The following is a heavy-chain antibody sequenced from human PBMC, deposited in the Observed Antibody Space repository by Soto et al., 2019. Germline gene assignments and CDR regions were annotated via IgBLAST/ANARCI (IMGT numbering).Heavy chain of an antibody. D-gene: IGHD4-4*01. CDR2: ISYDGSNK. Sequence: GGSLRLSCAASGFTFSSYAMHWVRQAPGKGLEWVAVISYDGSNKYYADSVKGRFTISRDNSKNTLYLQMNSLRAEDTAVYYCARALIVTTSDYYGMDVWGQGTTVTVSS. CDR3: ARALIVTTSDYYGMDV. CDR1: GFTFSSYA. J-gene: IGHJ6*02. V-gene: IGHV3-30-3*01.